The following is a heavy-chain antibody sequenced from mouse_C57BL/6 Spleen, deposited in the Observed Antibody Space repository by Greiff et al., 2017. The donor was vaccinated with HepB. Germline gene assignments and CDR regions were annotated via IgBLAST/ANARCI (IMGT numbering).Heavy chain of an antibody. CDR1: GYTFTSYW. CDR3: ARSSYGHYYAMDY. CDR2: IHPNSGST. D-gene: IGHD3-3*01. J-gene: IGHJ4*01. Sequence: VKLQQPGAELVKPGASVKLSCKASGYTFTSYWMHWVKQRPGQGLEWIGMIHPNSGSTNYNEKFKSKATLTVDKSSSTAYMQLSSLTSEDSAVYYCARSSYGHYYAMDYWGQGTSVTVSS. V-gene: IGHV1-64*01.